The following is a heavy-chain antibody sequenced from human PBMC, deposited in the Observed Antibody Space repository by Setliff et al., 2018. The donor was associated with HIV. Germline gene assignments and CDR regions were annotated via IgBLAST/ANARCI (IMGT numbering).Heavy chain of an antibody. D-gene: IGHD2-21*02. Sequence: ASVKVSCKASGFALSSYYMHWVRQAPGQGLEWMGLINPSGDATIYAQKFQGRVTMTRDTSTSTVYMELSSLRSEDTAVYYCARDNSGGGDRTSWWFDPWGQGTLVTVSS. J-gene: IGHJ5*02. V-gene: IGHV1-46*01. CDR1: GFALSSYY. CDR2: INPSGDAT. CDR3: ARDNSGGGDRTSWWFDP.